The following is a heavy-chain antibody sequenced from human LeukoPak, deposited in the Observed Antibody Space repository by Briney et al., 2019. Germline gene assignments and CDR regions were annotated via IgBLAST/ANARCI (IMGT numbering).Heavy chain of an antibody. CDR3: AKVTYGSGTYGAFDY. Sequence: GGSLRLSCAASGFTFSSYGMHWVRQAPGKGLEWVAVISYDGSNKYYADSVKGRFTISRENYKNTVYMQMNSLRAEDTAVYYCAKVTYGSGTYGAFDYWGQGTLVTVSS. CDR1: GFTFSSYG. J-gene: IGHJ4*02. D-gene: IGHD3-10*01. V-gene: IGHV3-30*18. CDR2: ISYDGSNK.